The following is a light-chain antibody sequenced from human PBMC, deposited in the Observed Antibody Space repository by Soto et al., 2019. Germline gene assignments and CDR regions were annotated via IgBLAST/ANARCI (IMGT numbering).Light chain of an antibody. CDR3: QHVYSTPFT. CDR1: QSISNY. CDR2: AAS. J-gene: IGKJ3*01. Sequence: DIQMTQSPSSLSASVGDRVTITFRASQSISNYLNWYQQKPGKAPKLLIYAASTLQSGVPSRFSGSGSGTDFTLTISSLQSEDFTTYFCQHVYSTPFTFGPGTKVD. V-gene: IGKV1-39*01.